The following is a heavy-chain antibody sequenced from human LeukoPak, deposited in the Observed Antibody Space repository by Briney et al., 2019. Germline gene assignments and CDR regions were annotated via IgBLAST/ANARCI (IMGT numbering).Heavy chain of an antibody. CDR2: INPSGGST. Sequence: GASVKVSCKASGYTFTSYYMHWVRQAPGQGLEWMGIINPSGGSTSYAQKFQGRVTMTRDTSTSTVYMELSSLRSEDTAVYYCARDSADSVVPAAPPRDYYYYYMDVWGKGTTVTVSS. CDR1: GYTFTSYY. V-gene: IGHV1-46*01. CDR3: ARDSADSVVPAAPPRDYYYYYMDV. J-gene: IGHJ6*03. D-gene: IGHD2-2*01.